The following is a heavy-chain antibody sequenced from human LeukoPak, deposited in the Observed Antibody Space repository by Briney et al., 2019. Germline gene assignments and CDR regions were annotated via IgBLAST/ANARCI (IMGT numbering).Heavy chain of an antibody. CDR2: ISYDGSSK. CDR3: SRGIFTGGTYYGY. V-gene: IGHV3-30-3*01. J-gene: IGHJ4*02. D-gene: IGHD1-26*01. Sequence: GGPLRLFCAASGFTFSPYAMHWPPDARGKGLEGVAVISYDGSSKNYGDSVKGRFTISRDNSKNTVYLQMNSLRLEDTALYYWSRGIFTGGTYYGYWGQGTLVTVSS. CDR1: GFTFSPYA.